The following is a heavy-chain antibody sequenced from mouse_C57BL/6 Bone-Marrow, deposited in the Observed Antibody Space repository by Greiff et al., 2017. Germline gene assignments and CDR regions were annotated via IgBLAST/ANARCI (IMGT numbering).Heavy chain of an antibody. CDR2: IHPNSGST. D-gene: IGHD2-2*01. V-gene: IGHV1-64*01. CDR3: ASSTMVTTEYYFDY. Sequence: VQLQQPGAELVKPGASVKLSCKASGYTFTSYWMHWVKQRPGQGLEWIGMIHPNSGSTNYNEKFKSKATLTVDKSSSTAYMQLSSLTSEDSAVYYCASSTMVTTEYYFDYWGQGTTLTVSS. CDR1: GYTFTSYW. J-gene: IGHJ2*01.